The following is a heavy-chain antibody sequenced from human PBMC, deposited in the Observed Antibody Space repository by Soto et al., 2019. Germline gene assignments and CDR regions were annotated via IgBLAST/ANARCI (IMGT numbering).Heavy chain of an antibody. CDR3: ARLARHSYYYYGMDV. D-gene: IGHD6-6*01. CDR1: GGSFSGYY. V-gene: IGHV4-34*01. J-gene: IGHJ6*02. CDR2: INHSGST. Sequence: PSDTLSLTCAVYGGSFSGYYWSWIRQPPGKGLEWIGEINHSGSTNYNPSLKSRVTISVDTSKNQFSLKLSSVTAADTAVYYCARLARHSYYYYGMDVWGQGTTVTVSS.